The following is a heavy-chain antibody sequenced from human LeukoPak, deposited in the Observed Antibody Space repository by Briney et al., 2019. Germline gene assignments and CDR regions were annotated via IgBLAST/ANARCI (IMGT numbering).Heavy chain of an antibody. CDR1: GYTLTELS. D-gene: IGHD1-26*01. CDR2: FAPEDGET. Sequence: ASVKVSCKVSGYTLTELSVHWARQAPGKGLEWMGGFAPEDGETIYAQKFQGRVAMTEDTSTDTAYMELSSLRSEDTAVYYCATDPRYSGSYAFRGQGTLVTVSS. CDR3: ATDPRYSGSYAF. J-gene: IGHJ4*02. V-gene: IGHV1-24*01.